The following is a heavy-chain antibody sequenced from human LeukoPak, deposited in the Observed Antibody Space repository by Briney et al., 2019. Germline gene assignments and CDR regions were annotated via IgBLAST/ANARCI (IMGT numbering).Heavy chain of an antibody. CDR1: GFTVSSDY. Sequence: GGSLRLSCSASGFTVSSDYMSWVRQAPGKGLAWLSVIYSGGTAYYADSVKGRFTISRDNSKNTVYLQMNSLRVEDTAVYYCTRGGSVPATRSFDYWGQGTLVTVSS. CDR3: TRGGSVPATRSFDY. CDR2: IYSGGTA. J-gene: IGHJ4*02. D-gene: IGHD6-19*01. V-gene: IGHV3-66*01.